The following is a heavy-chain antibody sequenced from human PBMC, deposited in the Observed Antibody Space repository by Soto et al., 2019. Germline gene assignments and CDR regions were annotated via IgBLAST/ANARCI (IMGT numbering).Heavy chain of an antibody. J-gene: IGHJ5*02. D-gene: IGHD3-10*01. V-gene: IGHV3-33*01. CDR1: GFTFSSYG. CDR3: ARWFGELLPLGP. Sequence: QVQLVESGGGVVQPGRSLRLSCAASGFTFSSYGMHWVRQAPGKGLEWVAVIWYDGSNKYYADSVKGRFTISRDNSKNTLYLQMNSLRAEDTAVYYCARWFGELLPLGPWGQGTLFTVSS. CDR2: IWYDGSNK.